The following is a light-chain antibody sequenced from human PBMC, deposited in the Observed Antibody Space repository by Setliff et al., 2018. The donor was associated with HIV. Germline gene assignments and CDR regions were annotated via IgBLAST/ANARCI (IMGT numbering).Light chain of an antibody. CDR2: KAS. CDR3: QQYNSYHWT. Sequence: DIQMTQSPSTLSASVGDRVTITCRASQSIDSWLAWYQQKPGKAPKLLMYKASSLESGVPSGFSGSGSGTEFTLTISSLQPDDFGTYYCQQYNSYHWTFGQGTKVDI. V-gene: IGKV1-5*03. J-gene: IGKJ1*01. CDR1: QSIDSW.